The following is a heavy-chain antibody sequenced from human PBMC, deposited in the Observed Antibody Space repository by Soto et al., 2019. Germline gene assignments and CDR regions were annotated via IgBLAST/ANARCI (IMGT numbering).Heavy chain of an antibody. J-gene: IGHJ6*03. V-gene: IGHV4-59*08. CDR1: GGSISNYC. CDR2: VYYSGST. Sequence: SETLTLTCTVSGGSISNYCWSWVRQPPGKGLEWIGYVYYSGSTNYNPSLKSRVTISVDTSKIQFSLKLSSVTAADTAVYYCARLGGNCSGGSCYSHYYYYYMDVWGKGTTVTVSS. CDR3: ARLGGNCSGGSCYSHYYYYYMDV. D-gene: IGHD2-15*01.